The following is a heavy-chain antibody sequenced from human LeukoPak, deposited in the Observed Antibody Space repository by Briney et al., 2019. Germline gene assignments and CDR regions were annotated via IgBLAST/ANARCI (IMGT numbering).Heavy chain of an antibody. J-gene: IGHJ5*02. CDR2: INHSGST. CDR1: GGSFSGYY. CDR3: ARETGAYPRGFDP. Sequence: SETLSLTCAVYGGSFSGYYWSWIRQPPGKGLEWIGEINHSGSTNYSPSLKSRVTISVDTSKNQFSLKLSSVTAADTAVYYCARETGAYPRGFDPWGQGTLVTVSS. D-gene: IGHD1-14*01. V-gene: IGHV4-34*01.